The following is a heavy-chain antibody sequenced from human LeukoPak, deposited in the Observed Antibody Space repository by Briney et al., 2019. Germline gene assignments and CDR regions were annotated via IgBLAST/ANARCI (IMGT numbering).Heavy chain of an antibody. Sequence: GESLKISCKGPGYSFTSYWIGWVRQMPGKGLEWMGIIYPGDSDTRYSPSFQGQVTISADKSISTAYLQWSSLKASDTAMYYCARQAWVPTSPSAAFDIWGQGTMVTVSS. CDR1: GYSFTSYW. CDR3: ARQAWVPTSPSAAFDI. D-gene: IGHD2/OR15-2a*01. J-gene: IGHJ3*02. V-gene: IGHV5-51*01. CDR2: IYPGDSDT.